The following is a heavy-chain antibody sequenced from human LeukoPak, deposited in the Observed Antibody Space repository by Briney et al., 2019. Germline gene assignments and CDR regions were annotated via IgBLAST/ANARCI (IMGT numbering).Heavy chain of an antibody. J-gene: IGHJ4*02. D-gene: IGHD6-13*01. V-gene: IGHV4-38-2*02. Sequence: SETLSLTCTVSDYSISSGYYWGWIRQSPGKGLEWIGSIYHSGTTFYNPSLKSRVTISVDASKNQFSLKLSSVTAADTAVYYCAIFKAAAATDYWGQGTLVTVSS. CDR3: AIFKAAAATDY. CDR1: DYSISSGYY. CDR2: IYHSGTT.